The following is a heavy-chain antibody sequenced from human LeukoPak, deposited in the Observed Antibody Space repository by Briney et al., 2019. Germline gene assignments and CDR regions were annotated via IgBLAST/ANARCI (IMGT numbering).Heavy chain of an antibody. J-gene: IGHJ4*02. Sequence: SETLSLTCTVSGGSISSGSYYWSWIRQPAGKGLEWIGRIYTSGSTNYNPSLKSRVTISVDTSKSQFSLKLSSVTAADTAVYYCASTVTTRDKYYFDYWGQGTLVTVSS. D-gene: IGHD4-17*01. CDR2: IYTSGST. V-gene: IGHV4-61*02. CDR3: ASTVTTRDKYYFDY. CDR1: GGSISSGSYY.